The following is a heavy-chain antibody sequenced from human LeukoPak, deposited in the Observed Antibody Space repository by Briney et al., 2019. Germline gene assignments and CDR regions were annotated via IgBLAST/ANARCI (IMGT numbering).Heavy chain of an antibody. CDR3: ARDPQVGPYGMDV. J-gene: IGHJ6*02. CDR2: IIPILGIA. D-gene: IGHD1-26*01. CDR1: GGTFSSYA. Sequence: SVKVSCKASGGTFSSYAISWVRQAPGQGLEWMGRIIPILGIANYAQKFQGRVTITADKSTSTAYMELSSLRSEDTAVYYCARDPQVGPYGMDVWGQGTTVTVSS. V-gene: IGHV1-69*04.